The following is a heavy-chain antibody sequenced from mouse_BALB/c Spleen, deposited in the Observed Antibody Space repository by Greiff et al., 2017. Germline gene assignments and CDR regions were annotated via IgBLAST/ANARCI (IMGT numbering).Heavy chain of an antibody. J-gene: IGHJ3*01. D-gene: IGHD2-4*01. Sequence: EVMLVESGGDLVKPGGSLKLSCAASGFTFSSYGMSWVRQTPDKRLEWVATISSGGSYTYYPDSVKGRFTISRDNAKNTLYLQMSSLKSEDTAMYYCARLDDYDWFACWGQGTLVTVSA. CDR3: ARLDDYDWFAC. V-gene: IGHV5-6*01. CDR1: GFTFSSYG. CDR2: ISSGGSYT.